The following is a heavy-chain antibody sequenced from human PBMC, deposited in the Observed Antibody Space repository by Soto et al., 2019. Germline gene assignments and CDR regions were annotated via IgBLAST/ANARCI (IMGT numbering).Heavy chain of an antibody. V-gene: IGHV3-21*01. CDR2: ISSSSSYI. J-gene: IGHJ4*02. CDR3: ARDKDYYDSSGLDY. CDR1: GFTFSSYS. D-gene: IGHD3-22*01. Sequence: EVQLVESGGGLVKPGGSLRLSCAASGFTFSSYSMNWVRQAPGKGLEWVSSISSSSSYIYYADSVKGRFTISRDNAKNSLYQQMNSLRAEDTAVYYCARDKDYYDSSGLDYWGQGTLVTVSS.